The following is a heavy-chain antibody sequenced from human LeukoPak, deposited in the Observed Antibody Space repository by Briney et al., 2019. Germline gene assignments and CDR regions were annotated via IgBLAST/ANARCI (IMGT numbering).Heavy chain of an antibody. D-gene: IGHD1-26*01. CDR1: GFTFSSYS. J-gene: IGHJ3*02. V-gene: IGHV3-48*01. CDR3: AKGSSGGSGAFDI. CDR2: ISFSRSTI. Sequence: GGSLRLSCAASGFTFSSYSMNWVRQAPGKGLEWVSYISFSRSTIYYADSVKGRFTISRDNAKNSVYLQMNSLRAEDTAVYYCAKGSSGGSGAFDIWGQGTMVTVSS.